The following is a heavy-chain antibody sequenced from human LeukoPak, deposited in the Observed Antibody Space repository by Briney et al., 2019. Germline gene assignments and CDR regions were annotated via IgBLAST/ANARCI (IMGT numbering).Heavy chain of an antibody. CDR2: ISWNSGSI. CDR3: AKDMAHTMVRGVIDY. Sequence: QPGRSLRLSCAASGFTFDDYAMHWVRQAPGKGLEWVSGISWNSGSIGYADSVKGRFTISRDNAKNSLYLQMNSLRAEDTALYYCAKDMAHTMVRGVIDYWGQGTLVTVSS. CDR1: GFTFDDYA. J-gene: IGHJ4*02. D-gene: IGHD3-10*01. V-gene: IGHV3-9*01.